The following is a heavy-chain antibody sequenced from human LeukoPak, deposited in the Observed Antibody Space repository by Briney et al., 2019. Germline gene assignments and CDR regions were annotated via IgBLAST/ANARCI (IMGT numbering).Heavy chain of an antibody. J-gene: IGHJ4*02. CDR3: VKDRGSLVYSGYAILDY. Sequence: GGSLRLSCSASGFTFSSYSMHWVRQAPGKGLEYVSAISTNGGSTYYADSVKGRFTISRDNSKNTLYLQMSSLRAEDTAIYYCVKDRGSLVYSGYAILDYWGQGTLVTVSS. V-gene: IGHV3-64D*06. D-gene: IGHD5-12*01. CDR1: GFTFSSYS. CDR2: ISTNGGST.